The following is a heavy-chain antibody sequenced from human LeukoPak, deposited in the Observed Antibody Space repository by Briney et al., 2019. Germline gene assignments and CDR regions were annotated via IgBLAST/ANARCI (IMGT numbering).Heavy chain of an antibody. V-gene: IGHV1-2*04. J-gene: IGHJ4*02. CDR3: ATEGY. CDR2: ISPTSGGT. Sequence: ASVKVSCKASGGTFSSYAISWVRQAPGQGLEWMGWISPTSGGTIYAQKFQGWVTMTRDTSISTAYMELSRLTSNDTAVYYCATEGYWGQGTLVTVSS. CDR1: GGTFSSYA.